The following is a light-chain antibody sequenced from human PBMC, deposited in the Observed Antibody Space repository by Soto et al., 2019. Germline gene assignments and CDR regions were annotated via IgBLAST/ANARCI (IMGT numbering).Light chain of an antibody. V-gene: IGKV3D-20*02. CDR3: QQCGLAPYS. Sequence: EIVLTQSPDTLSLSPGERATLSCTASEAISREYSVWYQQKPDQAPSVVMHYASYRATGIPDRFSGSGFRTGSNFTLTISSVEAEDFGIYNCQQCGLAPYSFGQGTKLEIK. CDR1: EAISREY. CDR2: YAS. J-gene: IGKJ2*03.